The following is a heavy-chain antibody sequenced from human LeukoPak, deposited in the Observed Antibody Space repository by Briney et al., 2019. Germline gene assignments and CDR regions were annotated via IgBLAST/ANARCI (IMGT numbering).Heavy chain of an antibody. J-gene: IGHJ6*02. Sequence: GGSLRLSCAASGFTFSSYAMHWVRQAPGKGLEWVANINRDGSERYYVDSVKGRFTISRDDAKSSLYLQMNSLRAEDTAVYYCARRNAMDVWGQGTTVIVFS. CDR3: ARRNAMDV. V-gene: IGHV3-7*03. CDR1: GFTFSSYA. CDR2: INRDGSER.